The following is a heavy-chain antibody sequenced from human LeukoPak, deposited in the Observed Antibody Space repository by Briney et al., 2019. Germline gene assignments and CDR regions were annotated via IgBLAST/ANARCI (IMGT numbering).Heavy chain of an antibody. J-gene: IGHJ4*02. V-gene: IGHV3-20*04. Sequence: GGSLRLSCAASGFTFDDYDMSWVRHAPGKGLEWVSDINWNGGSTGYADSVKGRFTISRDNAKNSLYLQMNSLRAEDTALYYCAGGGGWYWGQGTLVTVSS. CDR3: AGGGGWY. D-gene: IGHD2-15*01. CDR2: INWNGGST. CDR1: GFTFDDYD.